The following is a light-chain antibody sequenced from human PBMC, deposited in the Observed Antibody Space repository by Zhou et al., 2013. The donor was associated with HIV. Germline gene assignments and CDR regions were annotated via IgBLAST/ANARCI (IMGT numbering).Light chain of an antibody. CDR2: DTS. CDR3: QQYGTSGAAWT. V-gene: IGKV3-11*01. J-gene: IGKJ1*01. Sequence: ETVLTQSPATLSLSPGEKAALSCRASQSVDYELAWYQQRPGQAPRLLIYDTSNRATGIPARFSGSGSGTDYTLTISSLEPEDFAVYYCQQYGTSGAAWTFGRGTKVEIK. CDR1: QSVDYE.